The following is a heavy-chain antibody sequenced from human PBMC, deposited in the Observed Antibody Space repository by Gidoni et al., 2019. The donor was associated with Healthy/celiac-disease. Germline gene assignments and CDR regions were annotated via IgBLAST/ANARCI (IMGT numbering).Heavy chain of an antibody. V-gene: IGHV3-23*01. D-gene: IGHD3-22*01. Sequence: EVQMLESGGGLVQPGGSLSLSCEASGCTFSSYDMSWVLQDPGEGMVWVTCCIGSGVNTYYVYSVKGRFTNDIDKSNNTLYLQMNSLRADDTAVYYCAKDFFGYYVISCYYYVGADAFDIWGQGTMVTVSS. CDR1: GCTFSSYD. CDR3: AKDFFGYYVISCYYYVGADAFDI. CDR2: CIGSGVNT. J-gene: IGHJ3*02.